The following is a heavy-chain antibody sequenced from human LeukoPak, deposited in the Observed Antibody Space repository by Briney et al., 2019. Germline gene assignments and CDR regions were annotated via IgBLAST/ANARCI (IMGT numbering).Heavy chain of an antibody. J-gene: IGHJ4*02. CDR1: GFTFDDHG. V-gene: IGHV3-20*04. CDR2: IKWDGGRT. Sequence: PGGSLRLSCAASGFTFDDHGMSWVRQAPGKGLEWVSGIKWDGGRTGYADSVKGRFTISRDNTKNSVYLQMNSLRAEDTALYYCARGSGSNWYFYFDYWGQGTLVTVSS. CDR3: ARGSGSNWYFYFDY. D-gene: IGHD6-13*01.